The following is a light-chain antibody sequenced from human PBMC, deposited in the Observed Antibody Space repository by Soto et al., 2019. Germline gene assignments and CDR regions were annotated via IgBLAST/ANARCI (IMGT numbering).Light chain of an antibody. CDR1: SSDVGGYNY. V-gene: IGLV2-14*01. CDR3: SSYTSSSTLVV. CDR2: DVS. J-gene: IGLJ2*01. Sequence: QSALTQPASVSGSPGQSITISCTGTSSDVGGYNYVSWYQQHPGKAPKLMIYDVSNRPSWVSNRFSGSKSGTTASLTISGLQAEDEADYYCSSYTSSSTLVVFGGGTMLTVL.